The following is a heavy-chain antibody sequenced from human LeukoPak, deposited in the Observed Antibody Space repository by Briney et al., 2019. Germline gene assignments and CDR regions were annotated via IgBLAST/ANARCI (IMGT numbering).Heavy chain of an antibody. V-gene: IGHV4-4*09. CDR1: GYSISSVY. D-gene: IGHD5-18*01. CDR2: TYISGDT. J-gene: IGHJ4*02. CDR3: ARTARVFDS. Sequence: TSETLSLACTVSGYSISSVYWSWIRQPPGKGLEVIGYTYISGDTNYNPSLKGRVTISLDTSKNQLSLKMTSVTAADTAVYYCARTARVFDSWGQGTLVTVSS.